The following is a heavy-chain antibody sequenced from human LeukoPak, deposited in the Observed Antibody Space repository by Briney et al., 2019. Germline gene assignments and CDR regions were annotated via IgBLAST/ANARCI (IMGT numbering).Heavy chain of an antibody. CDR2: IYYSGCT. CDR1: GGSISSYY. CDR3: ARVPCSSTSCYHYYYYMDV. J-gene: IGHJ6*03. Sequence: SETLSLTCTVSGGSISSYYWSWIRQPPGKGLEWIGYIYYSGCTNYNPSLTSRVTISVDTSKNQFSLKLSSVTAADTAVYYCARVPCSSTSCYHYYYYMDVWGKGTTVTVSS. V-gene: IGHV4-59*01. D-gene: IGHD2-2*01.